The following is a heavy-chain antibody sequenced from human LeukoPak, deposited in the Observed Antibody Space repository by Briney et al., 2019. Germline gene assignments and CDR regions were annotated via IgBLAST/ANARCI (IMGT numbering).Heavy chain of an antibody. V-gene: IGHV1-24*01. CDR3: ATSQRDYYDSSGYYDY. J-gene: IGHJ4*02. D-gene: IGHD3-22*01. CDR1: GYTLTELS. CDR2: FDPEDGET. Sequence: PAASVKVPCKVSGYTLTELSMHWVRQAPGKGLEWMGGFDPEDGETIYAQKFQGRVTMTEDTSTDTAHMELSSLRSEDTAVYYCATSQRDYYDSSGYYDYWGQGTLVTVSS.